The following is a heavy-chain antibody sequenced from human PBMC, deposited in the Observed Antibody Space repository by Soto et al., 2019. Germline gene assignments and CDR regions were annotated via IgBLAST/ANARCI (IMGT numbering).Heavy chain of an antibody. Sequence: SETLSLTCAVYGGSFSGCYWSWSRQPPGKGLEWIGEINHSGSTNYNPSLKSRVTISVDTSKNQFSLKLSSVTAADTAVYYCARVAVAFDYWGQGTLVTVS. J-gene: IGHJ4*02. CDR2: INHSGST. CDR3: ARVAVAFDY. CDR1: GGSFSGCY. D-gene: IGHD6-19*01. V-gene: IGHV4-34*01.